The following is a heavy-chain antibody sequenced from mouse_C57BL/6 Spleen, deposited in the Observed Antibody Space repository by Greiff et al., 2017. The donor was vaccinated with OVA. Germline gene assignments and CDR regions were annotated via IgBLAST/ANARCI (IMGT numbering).Heavy chain of an antibody. CDR2: IYPGDGDT. CDR1: GYAFSSSW. J-gene: IGHJ2*01. V-gene: IGHV1-82*01. Sequence: QVQLQQSGPELVKPGASVKISCKASGYAFSSSWMNWVKQRPGQGLEWIGRIYPGDGDTNYNGKFKGKATLTADKSSSTAYMKLSSLTSEYSAVSFCARGDYSNSFDYWGQGTTLTVSS. D-gene: IGHD2-5*01. CDR3: ARGDYSNSFDY.